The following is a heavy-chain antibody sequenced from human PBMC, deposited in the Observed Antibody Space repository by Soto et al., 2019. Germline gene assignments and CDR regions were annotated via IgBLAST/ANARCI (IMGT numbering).Heavy chain of an antibody. D-gene: IGHD2-15*01. CDR3: ARQRLGYCSGGSCGRDAFDI. Sequence: QVQLQESGPGLVKPSETLSLTCTVSGGSISRYYWSWIRQPPGKGLEWIGYIYYSGSTNYNPSLKSRVTISVDTSKNQFSLKLSSVTAADTAVYYCARQRLGYCSGGSCGRDAFDIWGQGTMVTVSS. J-gene: IGHJ3*02. V-gene: IGHV4-59*01. CDR1: GGSISRYY. CDR2: IYYSGST.